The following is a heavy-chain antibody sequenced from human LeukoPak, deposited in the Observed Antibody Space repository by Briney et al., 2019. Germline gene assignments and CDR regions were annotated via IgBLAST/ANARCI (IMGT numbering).Heavy chain of an antibody. CDR1: GYSFTTYW. D-gene: IGHD6-19*01. Sequence: GESLKISCKASGYSFTTYWIGWVRQMPGKGLEWMGIIYPGDSDTRYSPSFQGQVTISADKSITIAYLQWRSLKASDTAMYYCARILTSGWKYFDYWGQGTLVTVSS. CDR3: ARILTSGWKYFDY. CDR2: IYPGDSDT. V-gene: IGHV5-51*01. J-gene: IGHJ4*02.